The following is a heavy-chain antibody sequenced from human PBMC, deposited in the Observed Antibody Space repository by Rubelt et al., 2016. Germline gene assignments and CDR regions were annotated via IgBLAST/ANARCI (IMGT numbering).Heavy chain of an antibody. CDR3: VKDQVGGGYYTTDY. Sequence: EVQLLESGGDLGRPGGSLRLSCAASGFTFSTYPMSWVRQAPGKGLEWVSTISGSGDDTYYADSVKGRFTISRDNFKNTLELQVNSRGAEGTAVYYCVKDQVGGGYYTTDYWGQGTLVTVSS. J-gene: IGHJ4*02. D-gene: IGHD3-3*01. V-gene: IGHV3-23*01. CDR2: ISGSGDDT. CDR1: GFTFSTYP.